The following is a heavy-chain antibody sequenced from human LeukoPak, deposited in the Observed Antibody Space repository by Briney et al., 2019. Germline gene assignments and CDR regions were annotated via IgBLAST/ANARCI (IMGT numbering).Heavy chain of an antibody. V-gene: IGHV4-59*01. D-gene: IGHD5-18*01. CDR3: ARMGRGNTFDY. Sequence: SETLSLTCSVSGGSINSYYWSWIRQPPGKGLEWIAYIYYSGSSNYNPSLKSRVTISVDTSKNQFSLKLCSVPAADTAVYYCARMGRGNTFDYWGQGILVTVSS. CDR2: IYYSGSS. J-gene: IGHJ4*02. CDR1: GGSINSYY.